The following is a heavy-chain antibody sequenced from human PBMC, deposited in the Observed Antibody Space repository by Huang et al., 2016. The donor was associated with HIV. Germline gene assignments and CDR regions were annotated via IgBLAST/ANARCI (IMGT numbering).Heavy chain of an antibody. V-gene: IGHV2-5*02. CDR3: APGRGGYFPH. Sequence: QITLKESGPTLVKPTQTLTLPCTFSGFSLSASGVSVGWIRQPPGRTLEWLGLIYWGDDKRYSPSLENRITITRDTSKNQVVFTMTNLDPVDTATYYCAPGRGGYFPHWGQGTPVTVSS. CDR1: GFSLSASGVS. CDR2: IYWGDDK. J-gene: IGHJ4*02. D-gene: IGHD3-22*01.